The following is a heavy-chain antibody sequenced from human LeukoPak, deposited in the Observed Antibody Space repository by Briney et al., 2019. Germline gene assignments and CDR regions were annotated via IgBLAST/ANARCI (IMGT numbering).Heavy chain of an antibody. CDR1: GGTFSSYA. D-gene: IGHD3-9*01. Sequence: ASVKVSCKASGGTFSSYAISWVRQAPGQGLEWMGGIIPIFGTANYAQKFQGRVTITADESTSTAYMELSSLRSEDTAVYYCARGRKLTYYDILTGPGRFDPWGQGTLVTVSP. V-gene: IGHV1-69*01. J-gene: IGHJ5*02. CDR3: ARGRKLTYYDILTGPGRFDP. CDR2: IIPIFGTA.